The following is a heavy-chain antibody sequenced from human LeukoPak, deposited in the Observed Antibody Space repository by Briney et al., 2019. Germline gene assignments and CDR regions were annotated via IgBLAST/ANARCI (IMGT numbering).Heavy chain of an antibody. Sequence: GGSLRLSCAASGFTFSSYSMNWVRQAPGKGLEWVSSISSSSSYISYADSVKGRFTISRDNAKNSLYLQMNSLRAEDTAVYYCAREVFYYMDVWGKGTTVTVSS. CDR1: GFTFSSYS. CDR3: AREVFYYMDV. V-gene: IGHV3-21*01. J-gene: IGHJ6*03. CDR2: ISSSSSYI.